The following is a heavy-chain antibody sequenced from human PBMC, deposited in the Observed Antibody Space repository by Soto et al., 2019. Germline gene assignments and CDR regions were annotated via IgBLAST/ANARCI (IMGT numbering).Heavy chain of an antibody. V-gene: IGHV1-3*01. J-gene: IGHJ4*02. CDR1: GYTFSNYL. D-gene: IGHD3-10*01. CDR3: ASPTYGSGSYY. Sequence: QVKLVQSGAEVKKPGASVKVSCKASGYTFSNYLLHWVRQAPGQGLEWMGWINAGNGHTKYSQKFQGRVTFTRDTTATTAYIELSSLRSEATAVYYCASPTYGSGSYYWRQGTVVSVSS. CDR2: INAGNGHT.